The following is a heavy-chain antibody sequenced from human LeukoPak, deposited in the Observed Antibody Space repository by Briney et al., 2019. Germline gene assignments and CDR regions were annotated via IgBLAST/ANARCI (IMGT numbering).Heavy chain of an antibody. J-gene: IGHJ4*02. V-gene: IGHV4-59*02. CDR1: GDSVSSYY. Sequence: SETLSLTCTVSGDSVSSYYWSWIRQPPGKGLEWIGYMYYSGSTNYSPSLKSRVTISIDTSKNQFSLKLSSVTAADTAVYYCATSRWRYGSVDYWGQGTLVTVSS. CDR2: MYYSGST. D-gene: IGHD3-10*01. CDR3: ATSRWRYGSVDY.